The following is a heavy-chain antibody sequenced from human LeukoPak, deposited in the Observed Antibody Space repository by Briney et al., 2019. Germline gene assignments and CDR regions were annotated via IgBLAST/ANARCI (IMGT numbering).Heavy chain of an antibody. V-gene: IGHV3-23*01. CDR1: GFTFSSSA. J-gene: IGHJ4*02. D-gene: IGHD2-15*01. CDR2: ISNNGGYT. CDR3: AKQLGYCSDGSCYFPY. Sequence: GGSLRLSCAASGFTFSSSAMSWVRQAPGKGLEWVSAISNNGGYTYYADSVQGRFSISRDNSKSTLCLQMNSLKAEDTAVYYCAKQLGYCSDGSCYFPYWGQGTLVTVSS.